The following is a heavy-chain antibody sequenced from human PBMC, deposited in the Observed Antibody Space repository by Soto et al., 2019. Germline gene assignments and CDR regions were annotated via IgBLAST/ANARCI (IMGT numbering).Heavy chain of an antibody. J-gene: IGHJ3*02. Sequence: QVHLVQSGAEVKKPGSSVKVSCKAPGGTFSNHAINWVRQAPGQGLEWMGRIIPIFTTTNYAQKFQGRVSMTADYSTTTAYMELSSPKHDDTAVYYCAREVAADGTFREDVFDIWGQGTLVTVSS. V-gene: IGHV1-69*12. CDR3: AREVAADGTFREDVFDI. CDR2: IIPIFTTT. D-gene: IGHD6-13*01. CDR1: GGTFSNHA.